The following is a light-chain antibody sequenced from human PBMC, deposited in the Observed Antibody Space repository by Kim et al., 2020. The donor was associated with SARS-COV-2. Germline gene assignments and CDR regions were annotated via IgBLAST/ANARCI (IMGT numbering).Light chain of an antibody. Sequence: EIVLTQSPGTLSLSPGARATLSCRASQSVSRNNLAWHQQKPGQAPRLLIYGASSRATGIPDRFSGSGSGTDFTLTISRLEPEDFAVYYCQQYGNSPRTFGQGTKVDIK. V-gene: IGKV3-20*01. J-gene: IGKJ1*01. CDR3: QQYGNSPRT. CDR2: GAS. CDR1: QSVSRNN.